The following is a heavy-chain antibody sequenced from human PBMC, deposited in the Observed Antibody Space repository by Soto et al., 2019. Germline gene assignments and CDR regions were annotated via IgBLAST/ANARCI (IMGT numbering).Heavy chain of an antibody. CDR1: GGTFSSYA. CDR3: ARRPNEYSSGAGEGYYGMDV. Sequence: QVQLVQSGAEVKKPGSSVKVSCKASGGTFSSYAISWVRQAPGQGLEWMGGIIPIFGTANYAQKFQGRVTINADESTSTAYMELSSLRSEDTAVYYCARRPNEYSSGAGEGYYGMDVWGQGTTVTVSS. CDR2: IIPIFGTA. D-gene: IGHD6-19*01. V-gene: IGHV1-69*12. J-gene: IGHJ6*02.